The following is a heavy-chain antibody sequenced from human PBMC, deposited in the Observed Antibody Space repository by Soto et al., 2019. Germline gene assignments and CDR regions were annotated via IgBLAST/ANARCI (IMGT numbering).Heavy chain of an antibody. CDR2: ISSSSSYI. Sequence: GGSLRLSCAASGFTFSSYSMNWVRQAPGKGLEWVSSISSSSSYIYYADSVKGRFTISRDNAKNSLYLQMNSLRAEDTAVYYCARDNCSSTSCYYYGMDVWGQGTTVTVSS. D-gene: IGHD2-2*01. J-gene: IGHJ6*02. V-gene: IGHV3-21*01. CDR1: GFTFSSYS. CDR3: ARDNCSSTSCYYYGMDV.